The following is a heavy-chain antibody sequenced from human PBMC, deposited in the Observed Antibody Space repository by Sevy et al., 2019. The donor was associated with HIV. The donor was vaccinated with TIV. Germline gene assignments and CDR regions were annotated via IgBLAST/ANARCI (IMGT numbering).Heavy chain of an antibody. D-gene: IGHD1-26*01. CDR1: GFSFSYYG. J-gene: IGHJ6*02. CDR2: ISHDGINE. V-gene: IGHV3-30*18. Sequence: GGSLRLSCIGSGFSFSYYGIHWVRQSPGKGLDWVALISHDGINEYYADSVKGRLTISRENYKNTVYLEMNSLRNEDTAIYFCANAYSGSYSHSYLYALDVWGQGTTVTVSS. CDR3: ANAYSGSYSHSYLYALDV.